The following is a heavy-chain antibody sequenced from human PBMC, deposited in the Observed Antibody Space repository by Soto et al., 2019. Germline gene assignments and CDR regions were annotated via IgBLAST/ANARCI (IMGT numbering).Heavy chain of an antibody. CDR3: SGGGDYEGGAFDI. V-gene: IGHV4-34*01. J-gene: IGHJ3*02. D-gene: IGHD4-17*01. Sequence: PSETLSLTCAFYGLSFSGYYWSWIRQPPGKGLEWIGEINHSGSTNYNPSLKSRVTISVDTSKNQFSLKLSSVTAADTAVYYCSGGGDYEGGAFDIWGQGTMVTVSS. CDR2: INHSGST. CDR1: GLSFSGYY.